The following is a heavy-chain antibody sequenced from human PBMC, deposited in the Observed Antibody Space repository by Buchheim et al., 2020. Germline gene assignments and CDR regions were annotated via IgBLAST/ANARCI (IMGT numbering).Heavy chain of an antibody. V-gene: IGHV3-15*07. CDR1: GFTFSNAW. CDR2: IESKTDGGTT. Sequence: EVQLVESGGGLVKPGGSLRVSCAASGFTFSNAWMNWVRQAPGTGLEWVGLIESKTDGGTTDYAAPGKGRFTISRDDSKNTLDLEMNSLKTEDTAVYYCTKVRNSGWYWGQGTL. D-gene: IGHD6-19*01. CDR3: TKVRNSGWY. J-gene: IGHJ4*02.